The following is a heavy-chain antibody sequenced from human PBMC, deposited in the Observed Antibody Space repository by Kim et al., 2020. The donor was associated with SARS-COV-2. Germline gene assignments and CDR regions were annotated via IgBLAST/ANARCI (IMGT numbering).Heavy chain of an antibody. D-gene: IGHD3-22*01. CDR1: GGSISSTSYY. J-gene: IGHJ6*02. Sequence: SETLSLTCTVSGGSISSTSYYWGWIRQPPGKGLDLIGSIYYDGNTYYNPSLKSRVSMSVDTSKNQFSLKVTSVTAADTAVYYCAGHLISYYYDSSGYLMAASYGMDVWGRGTTVTVSS. CDR2: IYYDGNT. CDR3: AGHLISYYYDSSGYLMAASYGMDV. V-gene: IGHV4-39*01.